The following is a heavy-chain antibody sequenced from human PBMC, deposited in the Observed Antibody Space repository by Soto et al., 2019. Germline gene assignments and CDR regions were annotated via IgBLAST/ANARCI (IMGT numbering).Heavy chain of an antibody. D-gene: IGHD3-22*01. J-gene: IGHJ3*02. V-gene: IGHV3-9*01. Sequence: EVQLVESGGGLVQPGRSLRLSCAASGFTFDDYAMHWVRQAPGKGREGVSGIRWNNGSIGYADSVKGRFTISRDNAKNSLYLHMNSLRAEDTALYYCARNFYDSSGSDAFDIWGQGTMVTVSS. CDR3: ARNFYDSSGSDAFDI. CDR1: GFTFDDYA. CDR2: IRWNNGSI.